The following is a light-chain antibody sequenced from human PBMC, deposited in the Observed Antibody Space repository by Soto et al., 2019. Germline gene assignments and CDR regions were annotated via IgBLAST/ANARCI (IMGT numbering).Light chain of an antibody. J-gene: IGKJ4*01. Sequence: DIQMTQFPSTLSASVGDRVTITCRASQSISSWLAWYQQKPGRAPNLLIYKASSLASGVPSRFSGSGFETEFTLTISSLQPDDIAIYYCQQYDSYSTFGGGTKVEIK. CDR3: QQYDSYST. V-gene: IGKV1-5*03. CDR1: QSISSW. CDR2: KAS.